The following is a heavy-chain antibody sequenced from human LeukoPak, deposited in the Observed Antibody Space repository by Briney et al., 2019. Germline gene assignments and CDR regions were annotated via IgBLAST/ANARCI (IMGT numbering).Heavy chain of an antibody. CDR1: GFTFSSYR. CDR2: ISTIVGSI. J-gene: IGHJ4*02. D-gene: IGHD3-16*01. V-gene: IGHV3-21*01. Sequence: GGSLRLSCAASGFTFSSYRMMWVRQAQGKGLEWVSSISTIVGSIYYADSVKGRFTISRDNAESSLYLQMDSLRAEDTAVYYCATIGLDRENDYWGQGTLVTVSS. CDR3: ATIGLDRENDY.